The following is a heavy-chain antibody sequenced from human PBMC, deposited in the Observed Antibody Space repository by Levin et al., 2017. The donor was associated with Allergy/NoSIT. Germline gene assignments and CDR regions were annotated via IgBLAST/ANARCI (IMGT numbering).Heavy chain of an antibody. Sequence: PSETLSLTCTISGGSMSSTIYYWGWVRQPPGKGLEWIGTVSYTGDTYYTAPLKSRLSATVATSKNQFSLNMTSVTAAETALYYCARLTHEVLWQQTLSAVDYWGQGVLVTVSS. CDR3: ARLTHEVLWQQTLSAVDY. CDR1: GGSMSSTIYY. D-gene: IGHD1/OR15-1a*01. V-gene: IGHV4-39*01. CDR2: VSYTGDT. J-gene: IGHJ4*02.